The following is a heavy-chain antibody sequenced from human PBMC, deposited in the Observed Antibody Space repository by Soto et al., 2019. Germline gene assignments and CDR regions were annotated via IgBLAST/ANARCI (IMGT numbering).Heavy chain of an antibody. CDR3: ATGGAAGIFYFDH. Sequence: QVQLQESGPGLVKPSQTLSLTCTVSGASISSGDFSWTWIRQHPTKDLEWIGYIYYSGSTNHNPSLKGRVTMSVDTSKNQFSLNLNSVTAADTAVYYCATGGAAGIFYFDHWGQGTLVTVSS. V-gene: IGHV4-31*02. CDR1: GASISSGDFS. J-gene: IGHJ4*02. D-gene: IGHD6-25*01. CDR2: IYYSGST.